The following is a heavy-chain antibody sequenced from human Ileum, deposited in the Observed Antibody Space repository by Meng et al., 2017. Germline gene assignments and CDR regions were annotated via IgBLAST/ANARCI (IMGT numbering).Heavy chain of an antibody. D-gene: IGHD2-15*01. CDR1: GFTFDDYG. J-gene: IGHJ4*02. V-gene: IGHV3-9*01. Sequence: SLKISCVVSGFTFDDYGMHWVRQAPGKGLEWVSGINWNSGVRVYADSVNGRFTISRDNAQSSLFLQLNSLRAEDTALYFCAKLSHAGVVDGVFDYWGQGTLVTVSS. CDR3: AKLSHAGVVDGVFDY. CDR2: INWNSGVR.